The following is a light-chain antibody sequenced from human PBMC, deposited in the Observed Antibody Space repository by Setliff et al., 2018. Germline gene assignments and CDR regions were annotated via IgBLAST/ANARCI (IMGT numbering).Light chain of an antibody. J-gene: IGLJ3*02. Sequence: QSVLTQPASVSGSPGQSITISCTGTSSDVGAYNYASWYQQHPGKAPKLIIYDVSNRPSGVSNRFSASKSGNTASLTISGLQAEDEADYYCCSFAGAGWVFGGGTKVTVL. CDR3: CSFAGAGWV. CDR2: DVS. CDR1: SSDVGAYNY. V-gene: IGLV2-14*03.